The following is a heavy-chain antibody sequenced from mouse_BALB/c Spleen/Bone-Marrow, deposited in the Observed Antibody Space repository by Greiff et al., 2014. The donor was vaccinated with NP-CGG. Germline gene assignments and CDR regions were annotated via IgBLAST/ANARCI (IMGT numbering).Heavy chain of an antibody. CDR1: GYAFTNYL. V-gene: IGHV1-54*01. D-gene: IGHD2-13*01. J-gene: IGHJ3*01. Sequence: QVQLQQSGAELVRPGTSVKVSCKASGYAFTNYLIEWVKQRPGQGLEWIGVINPGSGGTNYNEKFKGKATLTADKPSSTAYMQLSSLTSDDSAVYFCARRDYSFAYWGQGTLVTVSA. CDR3: ARRDYSFAY. CDR2: INPGSGGT.